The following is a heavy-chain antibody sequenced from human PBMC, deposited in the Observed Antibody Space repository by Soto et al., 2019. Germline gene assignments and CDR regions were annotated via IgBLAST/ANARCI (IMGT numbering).Heavy chain of an antibody. CDR3: ASYYYGSGSYSHLDAFDI. D-gene: IGHD3-10*01. J-gene: IGHJ3*02. V-gene: IGHV4-34*01. CDR2: INHSGST. Sequence: SETLSLTCAVYGGSFSGYYWSWIRQPPGKGLEWIGEINHSGSTNYNPSLKSRVTISVDTSKNQFSLKLSSVTAADTAVYYCASYYYGSGSYSHLDAFDIWGQGTMVTVSS. CDR1: GGSFSGYY.